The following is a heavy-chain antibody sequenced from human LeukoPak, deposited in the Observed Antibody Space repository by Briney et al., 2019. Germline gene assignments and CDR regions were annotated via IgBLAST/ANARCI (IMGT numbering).Heavy chain of an antibody. D-gene: IGHD3-16*02. J-gene: IGHJ4*02. Sequence: PGGSLRLSCAASGFSFTNNWMFWVRQAPGKGLEWVATMNQDGRERFYVDSVKGRFTISTDNTKNSLYLQMNSLRAEDTAMYFCATGTYRERFYSWGQGTLVTVSS. V-gene: IGHV3-7*01. CDR2: MNQDGRER. CDR1: GFSFTNNW. CDR3: ATGTYRERFYS.